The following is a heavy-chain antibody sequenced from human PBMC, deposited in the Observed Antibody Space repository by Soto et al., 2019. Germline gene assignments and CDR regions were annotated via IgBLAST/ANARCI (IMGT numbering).Heavy chain of an antibody. CDR1: GGTFSSYA. V-gene: IGHV1-69*06. Sequence: SVKVSCKASGGTFSSYAISWVRQAPGQGLEWMGGIIPIFGTANYAQKFQGRVTITADKSTSTAYMELSSLRSEDTAVYYCARALRLWSYFDYWGQGTLVTVSS. D-gene: IGHD5-18*01. J-gene: IGHJ4*02. CDR2: IIPIFGTA. CDR3: ARALRLWSYFDY.